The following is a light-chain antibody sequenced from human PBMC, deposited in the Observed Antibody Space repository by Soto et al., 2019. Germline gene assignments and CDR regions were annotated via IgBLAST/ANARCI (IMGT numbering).Light chain of an antibody. V-gene: IGKV3-15*01. J-gene: IGKJ1*01. Sequence: EIVMTQSPATLSVSPGERATLSCRAGESISNNLAGYQQKPGQAPRLLIYGAGTRAGGVPARFSGRGSGTEFTLTISSLQSEDFGVYYCQQYNNWTGTFGQGTKVEIK. CDR2: GAG. CDR3: QQYNNWTGT. CDR1: ESISNN.